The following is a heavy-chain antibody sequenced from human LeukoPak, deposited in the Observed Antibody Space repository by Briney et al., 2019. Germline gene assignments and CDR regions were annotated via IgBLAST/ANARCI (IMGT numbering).Heavy chain of an antibody. Sequence: GGSLRLSCAASGFTFSSYSMNWVRQAPGKGLEWVSAISGSGGSTYYADSVEGRFTISRDNSKNTLYLQMNSLRAEDTAVYYCAKDFVVVPGNVNYFDYWGQGTLVTVSS. V-gene: IGHV3-23*01. CDR2: ISGSGGST. D-gene: IGHD2-21*02. CDR1: GFTFSSYS. J-gene: IGHJ4*02. CDR3: AKDFVVVPGNVNYFDY.